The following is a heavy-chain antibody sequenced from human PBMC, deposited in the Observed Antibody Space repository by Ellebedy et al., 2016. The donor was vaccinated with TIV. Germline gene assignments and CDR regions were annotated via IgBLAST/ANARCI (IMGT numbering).Heavy chain of an antibody. J-gene: IGHJ4*02. Sequence: GESLKISYVVSGFSLSGNAMSWVRQAPGKGLEWVSGIGSDEATHYADYARGRFTISRDISTSTVYLLMGSLTTDDTALYYCAKDRYYWSAMDYWGQGIQVTVSS. CDR3: AKDRYYWSAMDY. D-gene: IGHD3-3*01. V-gene: IGHV3-23*01. CDR1: GFSLSGNA. CDR2: IGSDEAT.